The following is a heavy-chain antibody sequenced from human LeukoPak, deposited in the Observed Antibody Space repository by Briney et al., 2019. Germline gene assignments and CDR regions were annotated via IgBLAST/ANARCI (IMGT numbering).Heavy chain of an antibody. Sequence: GGSLRLSCAASGFTVSSNYMSWVRQAPGKGLEWVSVIYSGGSTYYADSVKGRFTISRDNSKNTLYLQMNSLRAEDTAVYYCAKDPLTFGGVIVSSNWFDPWGQGTLVTVSS. CDR1: GFTVSSNY. CDR3: AKDPLTFGGVIVSSNWFDP. CDR2: IYSGGST. J-gene: IGHJ5*02. V-gene: IGHV3-53*05. D-gene: IGHD3-16*02.